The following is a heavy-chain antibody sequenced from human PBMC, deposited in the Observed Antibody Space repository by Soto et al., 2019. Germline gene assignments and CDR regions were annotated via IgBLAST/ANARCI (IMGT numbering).Heavy chain of an antibody. J-gene: IGHJ4*02. CDR1: EFTLTTYW. CDR3: AREYEDLTSNFDY. D-gene: IGHD3-3*01. CDR2: MSGAATYV. V-gene: IGHV3-21*06. Sequence: PGGSLRLSCAASEFTLTTYWTHWVRQAPGKGLEWVSCMSGAATYVTYADSVKGRFTISRDNAKNSLYLEMNSLRAEDTAVYYCAREYEDLTSNFDYWGQGTLVTVSS.